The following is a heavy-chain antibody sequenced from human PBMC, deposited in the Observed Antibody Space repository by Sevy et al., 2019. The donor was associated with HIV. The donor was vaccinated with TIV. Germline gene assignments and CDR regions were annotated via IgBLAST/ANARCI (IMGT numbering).Heavy chain of an antibody. CDR1: GFTFSQCG. J-gene: IGHJ4*02. CDR3: AKHRDTLAAAAYLDH. CDR2: IRYDGSTK. Sequence: GGSLRLSCAATGFTFSQCGMEWVRQAPGKGLEWVAFIRYDGSTKYYADSVKGRFTISRDNSKNMLYLQMNSLRPEDTALYSCAKHRDTLAAAAYLDHWGQGTLVTVSS. D-gene: IGHD6-13*01. V-gene: IGHV3-30*02.